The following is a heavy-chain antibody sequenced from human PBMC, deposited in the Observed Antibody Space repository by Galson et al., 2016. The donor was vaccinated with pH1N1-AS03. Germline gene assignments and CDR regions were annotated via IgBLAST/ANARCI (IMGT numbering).Heavy chain of an antibody. CDR2: IFWDGET. V-gene: IGHV2-5*02. J-gene: IGHJ4*02. Sequence: PALVKPTQTLTLTCSFSGFSLSTGGVHVAWIRQPPGKALEWLALIFWDGETSYRPSLTSRLTITKDTSKNEVVLTMTNMDPVDTATYYCARSTHVNEGLDFWGQGILVTVSA. CDR3: ARSTHVNEGLDF. D-gene: IGHD2-8*01. CDR1: GFSLSTGGVH.